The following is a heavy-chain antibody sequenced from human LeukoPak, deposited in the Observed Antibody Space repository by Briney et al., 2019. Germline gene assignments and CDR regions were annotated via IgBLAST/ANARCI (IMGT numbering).Heavy chain of an antibody. CDR2: INPNSGGT. CDR3: ARVTYYYDSSGYDY. V-gene: IGHV1-2*02. D-gene: IGHD3-22*01. Sequence: ASVKVSCKASGYTFTGYYMHWARQAPGQGLEWMGWINPNSGGTNYAQKFQGRVTMTRDTSISTAYMELSRLRSDDTAVYYCARVTYYYDSSGYDYWGQGTLVTVSS. CDR1: GYTFTGYY. J-gene: IGHJ4*02.